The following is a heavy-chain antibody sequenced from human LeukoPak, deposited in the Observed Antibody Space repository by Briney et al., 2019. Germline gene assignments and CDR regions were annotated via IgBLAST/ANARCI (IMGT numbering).Heavy chain of an antibody. CDR3: AWSIAARYLFDY. CDR1: GYTFTSYG. J-gene: IGHJ4*02. CDR2: ISAYNGNT. V-gene: IGHV1-18*01. D-gene: IGHD6-6*01. Sequence: GASVKVSCKASGYTFTSYGISWVRQAPGQGLEWMRWISAYNGNTNYAQKLQGRVTMTTDTSTSTAYMELRSLRSDDTAVYYCAWSIAARYLFDYWGQGTLVTVSS.